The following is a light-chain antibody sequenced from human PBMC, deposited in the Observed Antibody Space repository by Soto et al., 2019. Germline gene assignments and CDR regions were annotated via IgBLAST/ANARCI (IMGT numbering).Light chain of an antibody. CDR1: QNLSRN. J-gene: IGKJ2*01. Sequence: EMVMTQSPATLSVSPGERATPSCRASQNLSRNLAWYQQQPGQAPRLLIYGASTRATGIPARFSGSGSGTDFTPTISSLQSEDFAVYYCQQYDNWPHTFGQGPNLEIK. V-gene: IGKV3-15*01. CDR2: GAS. CDR3: QQYDNWPHT.